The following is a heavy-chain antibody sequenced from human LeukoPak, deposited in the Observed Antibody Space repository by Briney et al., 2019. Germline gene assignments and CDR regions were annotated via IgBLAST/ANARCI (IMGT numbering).Heavy chain of an antibody. CDR1: GGSISSYY. J-gene: IGHJ4*02. V-gene: IGHV4-59*08. Sequence: PSETLSLTCTVSGGSISSYYWSWIRQPPGKGLEWIGYIYYSGSTNYNPSLKSRVTISVDTSKNQFSLKLSSVTAADTAVYYCARSRIAAAGHLNYWGQGTLVTVSS. CDR2: IYYSGST. CDR3: ARSRIAAAGHLNY. D-gene: IGHD6-13*01.